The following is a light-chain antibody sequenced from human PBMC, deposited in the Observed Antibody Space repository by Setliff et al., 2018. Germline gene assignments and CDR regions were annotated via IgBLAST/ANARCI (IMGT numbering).Light chain of an antibody. CDR2: DVA. V-gene: IGLV2-14*01. Sequence: QSALTQPPSASGSPGQSVTISCTGTSSDVGGYNYVSWYQQHPGKAPQLLIYDVASRPSGISNRFSGSKSDNTASLTISGLQAEDEADYYCSSYTRSTNFRVFGGGTKVTV. CDR3: SSYTRSTNFRV. CDR1: SSDVGGYNY. J-gene: IGLJ2*01.